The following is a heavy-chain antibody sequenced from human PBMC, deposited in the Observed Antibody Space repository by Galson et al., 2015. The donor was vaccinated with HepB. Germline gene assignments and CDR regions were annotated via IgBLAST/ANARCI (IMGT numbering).Heavy chain of an antibody. D-gene: IGHD1-26*01. J-gene: IGHJ5*02. CDR3: ARDRLSGANWFDP. CDR1: GGSISSGSYY. CDR2: IYYSGST. V-gene: IGHV4-61*01. Sequence: SETLSLTCTVSGGSISSGSYYWSWIRQPPGKGLEWIGYIYYSGSTNYNPSLKSRVTISVDTSKNQFSLKLSSVTAADTAVYYCARDRLSGANWFDPWGQGTLVTVSS.